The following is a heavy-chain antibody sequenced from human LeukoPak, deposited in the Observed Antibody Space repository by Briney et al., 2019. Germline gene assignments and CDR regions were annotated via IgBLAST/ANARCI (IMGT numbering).Heavy chain of an antibody. CDR2: TFPGYSDT. Sequence: VESLKISCKGSEYSFSSYWIAWVRQMPGKGLDWMEITFPGYSDTRYGPSFQDQVTISVDKSINTPYMQWSSLKASDTAMYYCARREGNYDIWSGYHRDAFDIWGQGTMITVSS. J-gene: IGHJ3*02. CDR3: ARREGNYDIWSGYHRDAFDI. V-gene: IGHV5-51*01. D-gene: IGHD3-3*01. CDR1: EYSFSSYW.